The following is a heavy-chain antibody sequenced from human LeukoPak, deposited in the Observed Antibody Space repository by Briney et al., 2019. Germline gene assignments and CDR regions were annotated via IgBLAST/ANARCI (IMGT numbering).Heavy chain of an antibody. D-gene: IGHD2/OR15-2a*01. CDR1: AFKFSSYA. V-gene: IGHV3-23*01. CDR2: ISGGGAGT. Sequence: GGSLRLSCAASAFKFSSYAMNWVRQAPGKGLEWVAGISGGGAGTYYVDSVKGRFTISRDNSKNTLYLQMNSLTSEDTALYYCATWAFYHNLDVWGQGTTVIVSS. J-gene: IGHJ6*02. CDR3: ATWAFYHNLDV.